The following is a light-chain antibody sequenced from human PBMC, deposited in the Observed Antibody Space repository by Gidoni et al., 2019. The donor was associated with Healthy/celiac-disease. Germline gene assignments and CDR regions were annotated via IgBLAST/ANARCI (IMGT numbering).Light chain of an antibody. V-gene: IGKV1-39*01. CDR2: AAS. J-gene: IGKJ3*01. CDR3: QQSYSTLVT. CDR1: QNISIY. Sequence: DLQMTQSPSSLSASVGDRVTITCRASQNISIYLNWYQQKPGKAPKLLIYAASSLESGVPSRFSGSGSGTDFTLTISSLQPEDFATYYCQQSYSTLVTFGHGTKVEIK.